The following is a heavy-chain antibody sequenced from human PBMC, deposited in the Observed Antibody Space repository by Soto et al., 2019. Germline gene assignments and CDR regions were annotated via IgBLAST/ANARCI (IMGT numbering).Heavy chain of an antibody. CDR1: GGSISSGGYY. Sequence: QVQLQESGPGLVKPSQTLSLTCTVSGGSISSGGYYWSWIRQHPGKGLECIGYIYYSGSTYYNPSLKSRLTISVDTYKNQFSLKLSSVTAADTAVYYCARRLPLPAAMLRYYYGMDVWGQGTTVTVSS. CDR3: ARRLPLPAAMLRYYYGMDV. V-gene: IGHV4-31*03. CDR2: IYYSGST. D-gene: IGHD2-2*01. J-gene: IGHJ6*02.